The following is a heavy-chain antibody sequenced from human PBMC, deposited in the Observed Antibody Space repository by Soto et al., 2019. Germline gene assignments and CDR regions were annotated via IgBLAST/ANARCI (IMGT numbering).Heavy chain of an antibody. CDR3: ARVGGFGATTIDY. V-gene: IGHV4-59*08. J-gene: IGHJ4*02. Sequence: SETLSLTCTVSGGSISSHYWTWIRQSPGKGLEWIGYVYYSGSTNYNPSLKSRVTISVDTSKNQFSLKLSSVTAADTAVYYCARVGGFGATTIDYWGQGTLVTVSS. CDR2: VYYSGST. CDR1: GGSISSHY. D-gene: IGHD3-10*01.